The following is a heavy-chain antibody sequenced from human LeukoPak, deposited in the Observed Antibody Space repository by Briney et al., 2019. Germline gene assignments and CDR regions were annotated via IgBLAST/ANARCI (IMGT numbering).Heavy chain of an antibody. V-gene: IGHV3-21*01. CDR1: GFNFSDYN. D-gene: IGHD6-19*01. CDR2: ITTSSSYM. J-gene: IGHJ4*02. CDR3: ARHGSGWYMNDY. Sequence: GGSLRLSCVASGFNFSDYNMNWVRQAPGKGLEWVSSITTSSSYMYYADSVKGRFTISRDNAKNSLYLHMNSLRAEDTAVYYCARHGSGWYMNDYWGQGTLVTVSS.